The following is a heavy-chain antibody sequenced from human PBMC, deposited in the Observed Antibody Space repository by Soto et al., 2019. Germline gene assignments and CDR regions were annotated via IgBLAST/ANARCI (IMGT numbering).Heavy chain of an antibody. CDR1: GGSISSGAYS. V-gene: IGHV4-30-2*01. Sequence: SETLSLTCTVSGGSISSGAYSWSWIRQPPGKGLEWIGYIYHSGSTYYIPSLRSRVTISMDRTKNQFSLHLNSVTAGDTAVYFCAREWGLLPYYVMNVWGHGTAVTVSS. J-gene: IGHJ6*02. CDR2: IYHSGST. D-gene: IGHD7-27*01. CDR3: AREWGLLPYYVMNV.